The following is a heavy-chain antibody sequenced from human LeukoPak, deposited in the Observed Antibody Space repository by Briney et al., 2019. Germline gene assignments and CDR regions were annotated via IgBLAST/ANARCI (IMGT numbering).Heavy chain of an antibody. V-gene: IGHV1-2*02. J-gene: IGHJ4*02. CDR2: INPNSGGT. D-gene: IGHD6-13*01. CDR3: ARDSGRIAAAGTLDY. Sequence: ASVKVSCKASGYTFTGYYMHWVRQAPGQGLEWMGWINPNSGGTNYAQKFQGRVTMTRDTSISTAYMELSRLRSDDTAVYYCARDSGRIAAAGTLDYWGQGTLVTVSS. CDR1: GYTFTGYY.